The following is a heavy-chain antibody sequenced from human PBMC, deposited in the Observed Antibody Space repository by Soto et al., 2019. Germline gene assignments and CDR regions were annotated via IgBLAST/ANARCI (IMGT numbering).Heavy chain of an antibody. V-gene: IGHV3-9*01. Sequence: EVQLVESGGGLVQPGRSLRLSCAASGFTFDDYAMHWARQAPGKGLEWVSGISWNSGSIGYADSVKGRFTISRDNAKNSLYLQMNSLRAEDTALYYCAKAPLRQLVPYFDYWGQGTLVTVSS. D-gene: IGHD6-6*01. J-gene: IGHJ4*02. CDR3: AKAPLRQLVPYFDY. CDR1: GFTFDDYA. CDR2: ISWNSGSI.